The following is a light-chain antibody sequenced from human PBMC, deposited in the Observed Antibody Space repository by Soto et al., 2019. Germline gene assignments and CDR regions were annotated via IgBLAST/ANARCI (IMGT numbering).Light chain of an antibody. Sequence: QSVLTQPRSVSGSPGQSVTISCTGTSSDVGGYNYVSWYQQHPGKAPQLMIYDVSERPSGVPDRFSGSKSGNTASLTISGLQAEDEADYYCCSYAGSYTLVFGGGTKVTVL. CDR1: SSDVGGYNY. J-gene: IGLJ3*02. V-gene: IGLV2-11*01. CDR3: CSYAGSYTLV. CDR2: DVS.